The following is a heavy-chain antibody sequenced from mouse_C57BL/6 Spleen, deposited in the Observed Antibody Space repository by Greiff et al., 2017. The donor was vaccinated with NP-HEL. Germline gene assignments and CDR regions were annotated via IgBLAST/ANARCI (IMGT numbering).Heavy chain of an antibody. V-gene: IGHV2-3*01. CDR2: IWGDGCP. CDR1: GFSFTSYG. CDR3: AKGNGEAMDY. Sequence: VHLVESGPGLVAPSQSLSITCTVSGFSFTSYGVSWVRQPPGKGLEWLGVIWGDGCPTSPSALLSRLSISKDNSKSQVYLKLNSLQTDDTATYYCAKGNGEAMDYWGQGTSVTVSS. J-gene: IGHJ4*01.